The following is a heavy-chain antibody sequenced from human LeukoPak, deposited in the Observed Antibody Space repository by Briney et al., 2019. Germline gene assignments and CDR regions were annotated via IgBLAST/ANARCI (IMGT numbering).Heavy chain of an antibody. CDR2: ISDNGGAT. CDR3: AKGSPWDY. V-gene: IGHV3-23*01. J-gene: IGHJ4*02. CDR1: GFTFSSYA. Sequence: GGSLRVSCAASGFTFSSYAMGWVRQAPGKGLEWVSTISDNGGATYYADSVKGRFTISRDNSKNTLYLQMNSLRGEDTAVYYCAKGSPWDYWGQGTLVTVSS.